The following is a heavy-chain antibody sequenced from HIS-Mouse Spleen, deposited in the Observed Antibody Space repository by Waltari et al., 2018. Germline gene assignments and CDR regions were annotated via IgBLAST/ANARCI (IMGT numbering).Heavy chain of an antibody. Sequence: EVQLVESGGGLVQPGGSLRLSCAASGFPFSSFWMSWVRQAPGKGLEWVANIKQDGSEKYYVDSVKGRFTISRDNAKNSLYLQMNSLRAEDTAVYYCARDPRGIAAFDYWGQGTLVTVSS. CDR1: GFPFSSFW. CDR3: ARDPRGIAAFDY. CDR2: IKQDGSEK. D-gene: IGHD6-13*01. V-gene: IGHV3-7*01. J-gene: IGHJ4*02.